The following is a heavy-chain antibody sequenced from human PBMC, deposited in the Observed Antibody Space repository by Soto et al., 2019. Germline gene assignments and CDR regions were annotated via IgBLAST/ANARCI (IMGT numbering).Heavy chain of an antibody. J-gene: IGHJ4*02. V-gene: IGHV3-21*04. D-gene: IGHD6-19*01. CDR1: GFTFSSYS. CDR3: AKDRGSGWYDGFDY. Sequence: GGSLRLSCAASGFTFSSYSMNWVRQAPGKGLEWVSSISSSSSYIYYADSVKGQFTISRDNSKNTLYLQMNSLRAEDTAVYYCAKDRGSGWYDGFDYWGQGTLVTVSS. CDR2: ISSSSSYI.